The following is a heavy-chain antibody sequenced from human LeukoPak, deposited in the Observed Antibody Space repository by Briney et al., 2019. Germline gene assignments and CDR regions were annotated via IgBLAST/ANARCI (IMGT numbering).Heavy chain of an antibody. V-gene: IGHV4-4*07. Sequence: SETLSLTCTVSGGSISSYYWSWIRQPAGKGLEWIGRIYTSGSTNYNPSLKSRVTMSVDTSKNQFSLELGSVTAADTAVYYCAREIYYDFWSGYYRYLDYWGQGTLVTVSS. CDR2: IYTSGST. CDR1: GGSISSYY. D-gene: IGHD3-3*01. CDR3: AREIYYDFWSGYYRYLDY. J-gene: IGHJ4*02.